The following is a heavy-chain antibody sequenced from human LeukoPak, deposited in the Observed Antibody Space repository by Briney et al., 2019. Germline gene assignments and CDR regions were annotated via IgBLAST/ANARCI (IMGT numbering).Heavy chain of an antibody. CDR3: AKDGSHDYGDYEVAYYFDY. J-gene: IGHJ4*02. V-gene: IGHV3-21*01. D-gene: IGHD4-17*01. Sequence: PGGSLRLSCAASGFAFNTYSMNWVRQAPGKGLEWVSFIFSSSTYIYYTDSVRGRFTISRDNARNSLYLQMNSLRAEDTAVYYCAKDGSHDYGDYEVAYYFDYWGQGTLVTVSS. CDR1: GFAFNTYS. CDR2: IFSSSTYI.